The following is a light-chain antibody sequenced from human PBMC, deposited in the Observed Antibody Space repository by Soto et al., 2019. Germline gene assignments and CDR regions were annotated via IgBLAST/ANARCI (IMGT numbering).Light chain of an antibody. CDR3: QHRV. CDR2: DAS. Sequence: DIQMTQSPSTLSASVGDRVTITCRASQDISTWLAWYQQRPGKAPHLLIYDASRLQSGVPSRFTGSGSGTEFTLTVSSLQPDDFATYYCQHRVFGPGTKVDIK. V-gene: IGKV1-5*01. J-gene: IGKJ3*01. CDR1: QDISTW.